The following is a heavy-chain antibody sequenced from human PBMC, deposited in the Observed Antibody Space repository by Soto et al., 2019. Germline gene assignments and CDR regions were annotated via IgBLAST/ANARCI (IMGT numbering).Heavy chain of an antibody. V-gene: IGHV5-51*03. Sequence: EVQLVQSGAEVKKPGESLKISCKGSGYSFTSYWIGWVRQMPGKGLEWMGIIYPGDSDTRYSPSFQGQVTISADKSISTAYLQWSSLKASDTAMYYCARLNYYGSGSYPHLPGWKKEIYYYYYYYMDVWGKGTTVTVSS. CDR2: IYPGDSDT. CDR3: ARLNYYGSGSYPHLPGWKKEIYYYYYYYMDV. CDR1: GYSFTSYW. D-gene: IGHD3-10*01. J-gene: IGHJ6*03.